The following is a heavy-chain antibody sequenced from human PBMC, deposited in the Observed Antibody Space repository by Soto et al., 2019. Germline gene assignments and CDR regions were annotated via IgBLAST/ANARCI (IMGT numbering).Heavy chain of an antibody. V-gene: IGHV1-3*01. J-gene: IGHJ4*02. CDR1: GYSFTSYA. CDR3: ARNYDRNGYYYPYYFDY. Sequence: ASVKVSCKASGYSFTSYAMHWVRQAPGQRLEWMGWINAGNGNTKYSQKFQGRVTITRDTSASTAYMELSSLRSGDTAVYFCARNYDRNGYYYPYYFDYWGQGTLVTVSS. D-gene: IGHD3-22*01. CDR2: INAGNGNT.